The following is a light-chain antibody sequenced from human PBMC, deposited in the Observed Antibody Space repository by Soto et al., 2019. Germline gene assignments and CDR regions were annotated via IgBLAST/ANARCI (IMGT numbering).Light chain of an antibody. J-gene: IGKJ5*01. CDR2: AAT. CDR3: QQTHSTTVT. Sequence: DIPMTQSPSSLSASVGDRVTVTCRTSQNIYNYLNWYQQRPGKAPKLLIYAATSVQSGVPSRLSGSGSGTDFTLTISSLHPEDFATYYCQQTHSTTVTFGQGTRLDVK. V-gene: IGKV1-39*01. CDR1: QNIYNY.